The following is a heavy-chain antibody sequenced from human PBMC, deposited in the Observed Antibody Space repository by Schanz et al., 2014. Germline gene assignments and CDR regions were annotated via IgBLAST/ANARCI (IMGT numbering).Heavy chain of an antibody. D-gene: IGHD3-10*01. CDR3: AVLGWFGELPLDY. CDR1: GFTFSSYG. Sequence: QVHLVESGGGVVQPGRSLRLSCAASGFTFSSYGMHWVRQAPGKGLEWVAIISLDGSNQYYADSVKGRFTISRDNSKNTLYLQMNSLRAEDTAVYYCAVLGWFGELPLDYRGQGTLVTVSS. CDR2: ISLDGSNQ. J-gene: IGHJ4*02. V-gene: IGHV3-30*03.